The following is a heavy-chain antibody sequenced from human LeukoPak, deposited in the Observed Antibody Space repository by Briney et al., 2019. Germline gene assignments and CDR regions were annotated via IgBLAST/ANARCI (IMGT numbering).Heavy chain of an antibody. CDR3: ARGDGGNNGFDN. D-gene: IGHD2-8*01. Sequence: PGGSLRLSCAASGFIFSDYYMSWIRQTPEKGLEWVSYIGGNSYYTNYADSVKGRFTISRDYAKNSLYLQMNSLRAEDTAVYYCARGDGGNNGFDNWGQGKLVAVSS. CDR1: GFIFSDYY. V-gene: IGHV3-11*05. CDR2: IGGNSYYT. J-gene: IGHJ4*02.